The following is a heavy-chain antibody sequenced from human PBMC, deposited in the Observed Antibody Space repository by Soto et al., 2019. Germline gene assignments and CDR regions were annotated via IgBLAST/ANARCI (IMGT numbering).Heavy chain of an antibody. CDR1: GDSVSGNIAA. Sequence: SQTLSLTCAISGDSVSGNIAASNWIRQSPSRGLEWLGRTYYRSRWYYDHAVSVKSRITVTPDTSKNQFSLHLNSVTPEATAVYDCAREFPYYVSSDSYLDYWGQGALVTVSS. CDR3: AREFPYYVSSDSYLDY. CDR2: TYYRSRWYY. V-gene: IGHV6-1*01. J-gene: IGHJ4*02. D-gene: IGHD3-16*01.